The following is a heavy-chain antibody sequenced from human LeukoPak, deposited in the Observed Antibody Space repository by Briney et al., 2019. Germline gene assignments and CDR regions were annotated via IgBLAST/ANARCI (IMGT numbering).Heavy chain of an antibody. J-gene: IGHJ4*02. V-gene: IGHV3-74*01. CDR2: INSDGSST. D-gene: IGHD2-2*01. CDR3: ARDGYCSSTSCYYFDY. CDR1: GFTFSSYA. Sequence: GGSLSLSCAASGFTFSSYAMHWVRHAPGKGLVWVSRINSDGSSTSYADSVKGRFTISRDNAKNTLYLQMNSLRAEDTAVYYCARDGYCSSTSCYYFDYWGQGTLVTVSS.